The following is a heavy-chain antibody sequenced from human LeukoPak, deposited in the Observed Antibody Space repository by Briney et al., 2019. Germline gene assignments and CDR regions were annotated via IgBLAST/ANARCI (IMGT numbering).Heavy chain of an antibody. CDR3: ASGITGTNNWFDP. CDR1: GFSVSSNY. Sequence: PGGSLRLSCAASGFSVSSNYMSWVRQAPGKGLEWVSVIYNGGTTYYADSVKGRFTISRDNSKNTLYLQMNSLRAEDTALYYCASGITGTNNWFDPWGQGTLVTVSS. J-gene: IGHJ5*02. V-gene: IGHV3-66*02. D-gene: IGHD1-20*01. CDR2: IYNGGTT.